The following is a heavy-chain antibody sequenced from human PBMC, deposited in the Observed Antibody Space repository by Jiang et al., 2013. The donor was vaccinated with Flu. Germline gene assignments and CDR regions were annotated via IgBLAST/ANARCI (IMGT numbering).Heavy chain of an antibody. CDR2: ISYDGSNK. CDR1: GFTFSSYA. J-gene: IGHJ4*02. D-gene: IGHD3-22*01. CDR3: ARGHYYYDSSGQRR. Sequence: VQLLESGGGVVQPGRSLRLSCAASGFTFSSYAMHWVRQAPGKGLEWVAVISYDGSNKYYADSVKGRFTISRDNSKNTLYLQMNSLRAEDTAVYYCARGHYYYDSSGQRRWGQGTLVTVSS. V-gene: IGHV3-30-3*01.